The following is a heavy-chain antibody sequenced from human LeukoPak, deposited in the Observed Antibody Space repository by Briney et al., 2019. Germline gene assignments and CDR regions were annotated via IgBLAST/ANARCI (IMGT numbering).Heavy chain of an antibody. CDR3: ARGPYSSSWCNY. D-gene: IGHD6-13*01. CDR2: IYYSGST. V-gene: IGHV4-59*12. Sequence: SETLSLTCTVSGGSISSYYWSWIRQPPGKGLEWIGYIYYSGSTNYNPSLKSRVTISVDTSKIQFSLRLTSVTAADSAVYYCARGPYSSSWCNYWGQGTLVTVSS. CDR1: GGSISSYY. J-gene: IGHJ4*02.